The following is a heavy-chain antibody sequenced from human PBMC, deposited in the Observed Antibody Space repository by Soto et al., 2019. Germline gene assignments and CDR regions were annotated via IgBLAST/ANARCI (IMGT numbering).Heavy chain of an antibody. CDR3: AHRLKTVVRGYFFDT. CDR1: GFSLTTSGVA. CDR2: IYWDDDK. J-gene: IGHJ4*02. Sequence: QITLKESGPTLVKPTQTLTLTCTFSGFSLTTSGVAVGWIRQPPGKALEWLALIYWDDDKRYSPSLKSRLTHTKDTSKNHEVLTMTRMDPVDTATYYCAHRLKTVVRGYFFDTWGQGTLVTVSS. V-gene: IGHV2-5*02. D-gene: IGHD3-10*01.